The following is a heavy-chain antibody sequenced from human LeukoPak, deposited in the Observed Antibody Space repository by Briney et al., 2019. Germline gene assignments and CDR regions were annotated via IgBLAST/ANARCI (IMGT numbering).Heavy chain of an antibody. CDR2: ISAYNGNT. D-gene: IGHD1-26*01. CDR1: GYTFTSYG. J-gene: IGHJ3*02. Sequence: AASVKVSCKASGYTFTSYGISWVRQAPGQGLEWMGWISAYNGNTNYAQKLQGRVTMTTDTSTSTAYMELRSLRSDDTAVYYCARTTIVGAMEWGRETFDIWGQGTMVTVSS. CDR3: ARTTIVGAMEWGRETFDI. V-gene: IGHV1-18*01.